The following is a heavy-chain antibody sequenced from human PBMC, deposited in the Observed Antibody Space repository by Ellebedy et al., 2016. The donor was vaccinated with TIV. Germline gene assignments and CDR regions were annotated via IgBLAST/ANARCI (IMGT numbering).Heavy chain of an antibody. Sequence: GESLKISCAASGFTFSNAWMSWVRQAPGKGLEWVGRIKSKTDGGTTDYAAPVKGRFTISRDDSKNTLYLQMNSLRDEDTAVYYCAREITADVLMVYAIPGYYYYGMDVWGQGTTVTVSS. CDR3: AREITADVLMVYAIPGYYYYGMDV. J-gene: IGHJ6*02. CDR1: GFTFSNAW. V-gene: IGHV3-15*01. CDR2: IKSKTDGGTT. D-gene: IGHD2-8*01.